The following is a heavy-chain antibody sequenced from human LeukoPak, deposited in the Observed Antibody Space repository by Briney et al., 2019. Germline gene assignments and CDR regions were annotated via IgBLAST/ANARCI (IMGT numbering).Heavy chain of an antibody. CDR2: IGHSGSNT. CDR1: GFTFSSYG. D-gene: IGHD3-10*01. V-gene: IGHV3-23*01. Sequence: GGTLRLSCAASGFTFSSYGMSWVRQAPGKGLEWVSAIGHSGSNTYYADSVKGRFTISRDNSKNTLYLQMNSLRAEDTAVYYCAKTRPELLWFGELVVWGQGTLVTVSS. J-gene: IGHJ4*02. CDR3: AKTRPELLWFGELVV.